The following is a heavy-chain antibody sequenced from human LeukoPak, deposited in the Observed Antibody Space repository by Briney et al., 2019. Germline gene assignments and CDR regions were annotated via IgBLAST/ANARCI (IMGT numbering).Heavy chain of an antibody. D-gene: IGHD3-22*01. Sequence: PGGSLRLSCAASGFTFSTYAVNWVRQAPGKGLEWVSTISGSGDSTYYADSVKGRFTISRDNSKDTLYLQMSSVRVDDTAVYYCARDRGRYYDSRGFYWGCCFDSWGQGILVTVST. J-gene: IGHJ4*02. V-gene: IGHV3-23*01. CDR3: ARDRGRYYDSRGFYWGCCFDS. CDR2: ISGSGDST. CDR1: GFTFSTYA.